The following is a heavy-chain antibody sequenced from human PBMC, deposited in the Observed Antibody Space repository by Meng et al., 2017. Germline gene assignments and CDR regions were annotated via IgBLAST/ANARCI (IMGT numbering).Heavy chain of an antibody. V-gene: IGHV3-74*01. J-gene: IGHJ4*02. CDR2: ISGDGSIT. Sequence: EVQLVESGGGLVQPGGSLRLSCAASGFTFNNYWMHWVRQVPGKGLVWVSRISGDGSITNYADSVKGRFTISRDNAKNTLYLQMNSLRPEDTAVYYCARDYGDHLGFDYWGQGTLVTVSS. CDR1: GFTFNNYW. D-gene: IGHD4-17*01. CDR3: ARDYGDHLGFDY.